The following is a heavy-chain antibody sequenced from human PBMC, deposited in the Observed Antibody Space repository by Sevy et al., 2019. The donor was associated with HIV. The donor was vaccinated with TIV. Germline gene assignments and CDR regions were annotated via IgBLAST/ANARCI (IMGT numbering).Heavy chain of an antibody. J-gene: IGHJ4*02. CDR2: IYYSGST. V-gene: IGHV4-39*02. D-gene: IGHD3-22*01. CDR1: GGSISSSSYY. Sequence: SEILSLTCTVSGGSISSSSYYWGWIRQPPGKGLEWIGSIYYSGSTYYNPSLKSRVTISVDTSKNQFSLKLSSVTAADTAVYYCARDSSGYYSFDYWGQGTLVTVSS. CDR3: ARDSSGYYSFDY.